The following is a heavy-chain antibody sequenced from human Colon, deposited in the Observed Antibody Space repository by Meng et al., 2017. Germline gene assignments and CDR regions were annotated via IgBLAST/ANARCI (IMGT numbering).Heavy chain of an antibody. CDR2: IYYSGST. J-gene: IGHJ4*02. CDR3: ARVRRSGDDFDY. CDR1: GGSISTGGYY. D-gene: IGHD1-26*01. Sequence: QGQLQESGPGLVKPSQPLSLTCTVSGGSISTGGYYWSWIRQLPGKGLEWIGYIYYSGSTYYNPSLRSLVSISVDTSKNQFSLRLTSVTAADTAVYYCARVRRSGDDFDYWGQGTLVTVSS. V-gene: IGHV4-31*01.